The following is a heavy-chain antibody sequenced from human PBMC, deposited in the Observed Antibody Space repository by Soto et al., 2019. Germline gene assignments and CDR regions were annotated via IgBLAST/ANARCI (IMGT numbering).Heavy chain of an antibody. CDR1: GYSFTSYW. Sequence: GESLKISCKGSGYSFTSYWIGWVRQMPGKGLEWMGIIYPGDSDTRYSPSFQGQVTISADKSISTAYLQWSSLKASDTAMYYCARHVSYDFWSGYYSGRAYYYSYYMDVWGKGTTVTVSS. CDR2: IYPGDSDT. CDR3: ARHVSYDFWSGYYSGRAYYYSYYMDV. J-gene: IGHJ6*03. D-gene: IGHD3-3*01. V-gene: IGHV5-51*01.